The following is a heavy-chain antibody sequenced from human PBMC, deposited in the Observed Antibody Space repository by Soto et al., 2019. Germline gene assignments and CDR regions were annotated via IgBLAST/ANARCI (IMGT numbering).Heavy chain of an antibody. Sequence: PSETLSLTCTVSGGSISSYYWSWIRQPPGKGLEWIGYIYYSGSTNYNPSLKSRVTISVDTSKNQFSLKLSSVTAADTAVYYCARGLDYGDYLDYWGQGTLVTVSS. CDR2: IYYSGST. CDR1: GGSISSYY. CDR3: ARGLDYGDYLDY. J-gene: IGHJ4*02. D-gene: IGHD3-16*01. V-gene: IGHV4-59*01.